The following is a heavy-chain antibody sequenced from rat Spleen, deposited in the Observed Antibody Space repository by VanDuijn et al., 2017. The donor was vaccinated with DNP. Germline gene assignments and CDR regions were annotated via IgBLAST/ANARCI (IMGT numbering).Heavy chain of an antibody. V-gene: IGHV3-1*01. Sequence: EVQLQESGPGLVKPSQSLSLTCSVTGYSITSNYWAWIRKFPGNKMEWMGYISYSGSTGYNPSLKSRISITRDTSKNQFFLQLNSITTEDTATYYCARGLNYGGYIYSWYFDFWGPGTVVTVSS. D-gene: IGHD1-11*01. CDR1: GYSITSNY. J-gene: IGHJ1*01. CDR2: ISYSGST. CDR3: ARGLNYGGYIYSWYFDF.